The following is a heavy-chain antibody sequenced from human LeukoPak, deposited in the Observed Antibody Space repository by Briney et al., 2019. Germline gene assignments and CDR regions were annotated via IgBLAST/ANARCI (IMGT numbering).Heavy chain of an antibody. CDR1: GGSISSYY. CDR2: IYYSGST. D-gene: IGHD6-19*01. CDR3: ARRGIAVAGDFDY. J-gene: IGHJ4*02. Sequence: SETLSLTCTVSGGSISSYYWSWIRQPPGKGLEWIGYIYYSGSTYYNPSLKSRVTISVDTSKNQFSLKLSSVTAADTAVYYCARRGIAVAGDFDYWGQGTLVTVSS. V-gene: IGHV4-59*08.